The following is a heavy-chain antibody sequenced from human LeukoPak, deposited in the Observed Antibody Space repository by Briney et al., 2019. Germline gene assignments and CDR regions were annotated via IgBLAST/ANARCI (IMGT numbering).Heavy chain of an antibody. CDR2: IWYDERKT. CDR3: ARAERQEWFNP. V-gene: IGHV3-33*01. Sequence: GGSLRLSCAASGYIFSNYGMHWVRQAPGKGLEWVAVIWYDERKTLYADSVKGRFTISRDKSTNTLYLQMNSLRVEDTAVYYCARAERQEWFNPWGQGTLVTVSS. J-gene: IGHJ5*02. CDR1: GYIFSNYG.